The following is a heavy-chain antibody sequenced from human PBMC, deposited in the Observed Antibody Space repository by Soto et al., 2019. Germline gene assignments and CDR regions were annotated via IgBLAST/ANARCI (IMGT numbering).Heavy chain of an antibody. J-gene: IGHJ6*02. CDR1: GYTFTSYG. CDR2: ISAYNGNT. Sequence: GASVKVSCKASGYTFTSYGISWVLQAPGQGLEWMGWISAYNGNTNYAQKLQGRVTMTTDTSTSTAYMELRSLRSDDTAVYYCARDNGYSGYEKNYYYGMDVWGQGTTVTVSS. CDR3: ARDNGYSGYEKNYYYGMDV. D-gene: IGHD5-12*01. V-gene: IGHV1-18*04.